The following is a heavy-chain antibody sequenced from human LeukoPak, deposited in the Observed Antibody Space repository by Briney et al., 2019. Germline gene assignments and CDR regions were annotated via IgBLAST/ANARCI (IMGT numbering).Heavy chain of an antibody. D-gene: IGHD4-17*01. V-gene: IGHV3-21*01. CDR2: ISSSSSYI. Sequence: GGSLRLSCAASGFTFSSYSMNWVRQAPGKGLEWVSSISSSSSYIYYADSVKGRFTISRDNAKNSLYLQMNSLRAEDTAVYYCARDRYGDYEGYFDYWGQGTLVTVSP. CDR3: ARDRYGDYEGYFDY. CDR1: GFTFSSYS. J-gene: IGHJ4*02.